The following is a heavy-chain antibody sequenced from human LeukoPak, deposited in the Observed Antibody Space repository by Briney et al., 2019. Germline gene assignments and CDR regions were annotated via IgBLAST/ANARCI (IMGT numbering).Heavy chain of an antibody. Sequence: GGSLRLSCAASGFTFSSYAMSWVRQAPGKGLEWVSAISGSGGSTYYADSVKGRFTISRDNSKNTLYLQMNSLRAEDTAVYYCAKTQNYDFWSGYSFDYWGQGTLVTASS. CDR1: GFTFSSYA. D-gene: IGHD3-3*01. CDR3: AKTQNYDFWSGYSFDY. V-gene: IGHV3-23*01. J-gene: IGHJ4*02. CDR2: ISGSGGST.